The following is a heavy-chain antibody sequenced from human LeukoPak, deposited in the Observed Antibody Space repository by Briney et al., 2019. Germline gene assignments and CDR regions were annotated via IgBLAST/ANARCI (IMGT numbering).Heavy chain of an antibody. V-gene: IGHV4-61*01. CDR3: ARASMVRGVTNFYYYGMDV. Sequence: SETLSLTCTVSGGSVSSGSYYWSWIRQPPGKGLEWIGYIYYSGSTNYNPSLKSRVTISVDTSKNQFSLKLSSVTAADTAVFHCARASMVRGVTNFYYYGMDVWGQGTTVTVSS. D-gene: IGHD3-10*01. J-gene: IGHJ6*02. CDR1: GGSVSSGSYY. CDR2: IYYSGST.